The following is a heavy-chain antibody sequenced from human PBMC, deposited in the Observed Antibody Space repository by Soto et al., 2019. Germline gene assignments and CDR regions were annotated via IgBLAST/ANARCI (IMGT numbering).Heavy chain of an antibody. D-gene: IGHD2-2*01. J-gene: IGHJ6*02. CDR3: ARLIPGGLEPPADGMDV. V-gene: IGHV5-51*01. CDR2: IYPGDSDT. Sequence: PGESLKISCKGSGYSLTSYWIGWVRQMPGKGLEWMGIIYPGDSDTRYSPSFQGQVTISADKSISTAYLQWSSLKASDTAMYYCARLIPGGLEPPADGMDVWGQGTTVTVSS. CDR1: GYSLTSYW.